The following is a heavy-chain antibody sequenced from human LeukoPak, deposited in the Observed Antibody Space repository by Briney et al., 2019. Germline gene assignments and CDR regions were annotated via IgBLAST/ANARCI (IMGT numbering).Heavy chain of an antibody. CDR2: INTDGSST. D-gene: IGHD6-13*01. Sequence: GGSLRLSCAVTGFTFSNYWMHWVRQDPGKGLVWVSRINTDGSSTSYADSVRGRFTISRDNSKNTLYLQMNSLRAEDTAVYYCAKDQVRVAAAGTIDYWGQGTLVTVSS. V-gene: IGHV3-74*01. J-gene: IGHJ4*02. CDR3: AKDQVRVAAAGTIDY. CDR1: GFTFSNYW.